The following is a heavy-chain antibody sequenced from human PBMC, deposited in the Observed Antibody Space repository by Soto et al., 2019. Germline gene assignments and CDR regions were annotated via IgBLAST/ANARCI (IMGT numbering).Heavy chain of an antibody. V-gene: IGHV1-18*04. CDR3: ARDLMITFGGVIAPAGAFDI. Sequence: QVQLVQSGAEVKKPGASVKVSCKASGYTFTSYGISWVRQAPGQGLEWMGWISAYNGNTNYAQKLQGRVTMTTDTATSTAYMELRSLRSDDTAVYYCARDLMITFGGVIAPAGAFDIWGQGTMLTVSS. J-gene: IGHJ3*02. CDR1: GYTFTSYG. CDR2: ISAYNGNT. D-gene: IGHD3-16*02.